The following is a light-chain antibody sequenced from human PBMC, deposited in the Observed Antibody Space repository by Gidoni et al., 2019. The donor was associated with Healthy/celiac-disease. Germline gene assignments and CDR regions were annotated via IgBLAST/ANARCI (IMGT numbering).Light chain of an antibody. V-gene: IGKV1-39*01. Sequence: QVAQSPSSLSASVGDRVTNTCRASPSLSSYLNWYQQKPGKAPKLLIYAASSLQSGVPSRFSGSGSGTDFTLTISSLQPEDFATYYCQQSYSTPTFGQGTKVEIK. CDR1: PSLSSY. CDR3: QQSYSTPT. J-gene: IGKJ1*01. CDR2: AAS.